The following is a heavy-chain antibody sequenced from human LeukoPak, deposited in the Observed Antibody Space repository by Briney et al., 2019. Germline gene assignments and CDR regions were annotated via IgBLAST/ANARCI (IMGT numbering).Heavy chain of an antibody. CDR2: IYTSGST. V-gene: IGHV4-61*02. D-gene: IGHD3-22*01. J-gene: IGHJ4*02. CDR1: GSSISSGSYY. Sequence: SQTLSLTCTVSGSSISSGSYYWSWIRQPAGKGLEWIGRIYTSGSTNYNPSLKSRVTISVDTSKNQFSLKLSSVTAADTAAYYCARVNRRYYYDSSGYPDYWGQGTLVTVSS. CDR3: ARVNRRYYYDSSGYPDY.